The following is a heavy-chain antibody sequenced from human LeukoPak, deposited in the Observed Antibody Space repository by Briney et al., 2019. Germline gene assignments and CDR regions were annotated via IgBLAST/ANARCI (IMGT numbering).Heavy chain of an antibody. J-gene: IGHJ4*02. D-gene: IGHD3-3*01. CDR3: ARDQLYYDFWSGYSYKYYFDY. CDR1: GYTFTGNG. Sequence: SVKVSCKASGYTFTGNGISWVRQAPGQGLEWMGGIIPIFGTANYAQKFQGRVTITADESTSTAYMELSSLRSEDTAVYYCARDQLYYDFWSGYSYKYYFDYWGQGTLVTVSS. V-gene: IGHV1-69*13. CDR2: IIPIFGTA.